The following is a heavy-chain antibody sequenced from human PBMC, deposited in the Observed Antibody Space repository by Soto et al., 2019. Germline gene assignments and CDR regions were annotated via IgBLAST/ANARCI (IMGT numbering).Heavy chain of an antibody. CDR1: GFSFEDYT. J-gene: IGHJ4*02. Sequence: GGSLSLSCAASGFSFEDYTMHWVRQGPGKGPEWISLISWDGGITDYSDSVKGRFISSRDNSKNPLFLEMNSLTSEDAAMYFCARDSYDILTGQKRYFDFWGQGTLVTVSS. V-gene: IGHV3-43*01. CDR2: ISWDGGIT. D-gene: IGHD3-9*01. CDR3: ARDSYDILTGQKRYFDF.